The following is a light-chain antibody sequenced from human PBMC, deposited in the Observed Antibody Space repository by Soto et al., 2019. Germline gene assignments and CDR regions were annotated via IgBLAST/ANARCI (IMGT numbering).Light chain of an antibody. Sequence: QSALTQPASVSGSPGQSITISCTGTSSDVGGYNYVSWYQQHPGKAPKLMIYDVSNRPSGVSNRFSGSKSGNTASLTISGLQAEDEADYYCSSYTSSSPLVFVGGTKLTVL. CDR3: SSYTSSSPLV. CDR1: SSDVGGYNY. V-gene: IGLV2-14*01. J-gene: IGLJ2*01. CDR2: DVS.